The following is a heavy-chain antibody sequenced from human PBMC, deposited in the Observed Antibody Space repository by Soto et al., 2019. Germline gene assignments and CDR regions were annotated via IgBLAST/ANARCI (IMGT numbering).Heavy chain of an antibody. J-gene: IGHJ5*02. CDR2: INPSGATT. CDR1: GYTFSSYY. Sequence: GASVKVSCKASGYTFSSYYLHWVRQAPGQGLEWMGIINPSGATTSYPQKFQGRVTMTRDTSTSTVYMELSSLRSEDTAVYYCARGPRWFGELLRSPFDPRGQGTLVTVSS. V-gene: IGHV1-46*01. D-gene: IGHD3-10*01. CDR3: ARGPRWFGELLRSPFDP.